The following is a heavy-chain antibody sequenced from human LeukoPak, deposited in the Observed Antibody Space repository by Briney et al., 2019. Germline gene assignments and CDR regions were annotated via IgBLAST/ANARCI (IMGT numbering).Heavy chain of an antibody. CDR2: MNPNSGNT. V-gene: IGHV1-8*01. Sequence: ASVKVSCRASGYTLTSYDINWVRQATGQGLEWMGWMNPNSGNTGYAQKFQGRVTMTRNTSISTAYMELSSLRSEDTAVYYCARAGCSSTSCYAAYYYYGMDVWGQGTTVTVSS. CDR3: ARAGCSSTSCYAAYYYYGMDV. J-gene: IGHJ6*02. D-gene: IGHD2-2*01. CDR1: GYTLTSYD.